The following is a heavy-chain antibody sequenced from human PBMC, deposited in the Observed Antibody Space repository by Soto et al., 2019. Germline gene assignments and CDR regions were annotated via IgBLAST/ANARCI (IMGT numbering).Heavy chain of an antibody. CDR1: GYTFTSYY. V-gene: IGHV1-46*01. Sequence: ASVKVSCKASGYTFTSYYMHWVRQAPGQGLEWMGIINPSGGSTSYAQKFQGRVTMTRDTSTSTVYMELSSLRSEDTAVYYCARDPLSDYYDSSGYYSGPYYYGMDVWGQGITVTVSS. J-gene: IGHJ6*02. CDR2: INPSGGST. CDR3: ARDPLSDYYDSSGYYSGPYYYGMDV. D-gene: IGHD3-22*01.